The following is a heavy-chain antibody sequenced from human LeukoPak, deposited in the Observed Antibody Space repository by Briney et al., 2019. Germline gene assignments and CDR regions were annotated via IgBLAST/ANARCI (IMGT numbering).Heavy chain of an antibody. J-gene: IGHJ4*02. CDR3: ARSGRRYSYDSYYFDY. CDR2: IYHSGST. V-gene: IGHV4-38-2*02. D-gene: IGHD5-18*01. CDR1: GYSISSGYY. Sequence: PSETLSLTCTVSGYSISSGYYWGWIRQPPGKGLEWIGIIYHSGSTYYNPSLKSRVTISVDTSKSQFSLKLSSVTAADTAVYYCARSGRRYSYDSYYFDYWGQGTLVTVSS.